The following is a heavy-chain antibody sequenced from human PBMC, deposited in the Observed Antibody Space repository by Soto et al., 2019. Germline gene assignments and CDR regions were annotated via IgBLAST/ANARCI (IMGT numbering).Heavy chain of an antibody. CDR2: ISVYNGNT. CDR1: GYTFTSYG. V-gene: IGHV1-18*01. Sequence: QVQLVQSGAEVKKPGASVRVSCKASGYTFTSYGITWVRQAPGQGLEWMGWISVYNGNTNYAQRPQGRVTMTTDTSTTTAYMELRSLRSDDTAVYYCARGQKLFQDGRFDYWGQGTLVTVSS. J-gene: IGHJ4*02. CDR3: ARGQKLFQDGRFDY. D-gene: IGHD1-1*01.